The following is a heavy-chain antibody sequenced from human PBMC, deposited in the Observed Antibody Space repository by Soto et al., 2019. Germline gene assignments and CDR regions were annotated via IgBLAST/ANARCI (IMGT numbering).Heavy chain of an antibody. CDR2: ISYGGSNK. CDR1: GFTFSSYG. J-gene: IGHJ6*02. CDR3: AKDLGIVGAPYYYYYGMDV. V-gene: IGHV3-30*18. Sequence: PGGSLRLSCAASGFTFSSYGMHWVRQAPGKGLEWVAVISYGGSNKYYADSVKGRFTISRDNSKNTLYLQMNSLRAEDTAVYYCAKDLGIVGAPYYYYYGMDVWGQGTTVTVSS. D-gene: IGHD1-26*01.